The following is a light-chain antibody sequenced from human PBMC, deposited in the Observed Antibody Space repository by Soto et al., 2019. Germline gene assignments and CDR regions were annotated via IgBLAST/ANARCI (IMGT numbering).Light chain of an antibody. Sequence: EIVLKQSPATLALSPGERPTLSCRASQSVSSYLAWYQQKPGQAPRLLIYDASNRATGIPARFSGSGSGTDFTLTISSLETEDFAVYYCQQRSNWPPITVGQGTRLEIK. CDR3: QQRSNWPPIT. CDR2: DAS. V-gene: IGKV3-11*01. J-gene: IGKJ5*01. CDR1: QSVSSY.